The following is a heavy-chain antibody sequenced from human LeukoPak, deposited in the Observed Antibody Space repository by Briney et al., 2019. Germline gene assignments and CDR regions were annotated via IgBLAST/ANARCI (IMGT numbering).Heavy chain of an antibody. J-gene: IGHJ6*02. V-gene: IGHV4-39*01. CDR3: ARSSSISVVVPAANSYYYYGMDV. CDR1: GGSISSSSYY. CDR2: IYYSGST. D-gene: IGHD2-2*01. Sequence: SETLSLTCTVSGGSISSSSYYWGWIRQPPGKGLEWIGSIYYSGSTYYNPSLKSRVTISVDTSKNQFSLKLSSVTAADTAVYYCARSSSISVVVPAANSYYYYGMDVWGQGTTVTVSS.